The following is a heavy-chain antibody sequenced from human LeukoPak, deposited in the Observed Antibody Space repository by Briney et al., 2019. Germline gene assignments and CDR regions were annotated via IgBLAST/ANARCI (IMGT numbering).Heavy chain of an antibody. CDR1: GYSISGGYY. D-gene: IGHD2-15*01. CDR3: ARAQGYCSGGSCYRSGYNWFDP. Sequence: SETLSLTCAVSGYSISGGYYWGWIRQPPGKGLEWIGSIYHSGSTYYNPSLKSRVTISVDTSKNQFSLKLSSVTAADTAVYYCARAQGYCSGGSCYRSGYNWFDPWGQGTLDTVSS. V-gene: IGHV4-38-2*01. CDR2: IYHSGST. J-gene: IGHJ5*02.